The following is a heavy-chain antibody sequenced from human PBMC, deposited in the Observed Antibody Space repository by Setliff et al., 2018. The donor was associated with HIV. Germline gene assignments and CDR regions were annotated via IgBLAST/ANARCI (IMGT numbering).Heavy chain of an antibody. CDR2: INAGNGNR. J-gene: IGHJ1*01. CDR3: ATIRAYYYDSSGQEYFQH. V-gene: IGHV1-3*01. CDR1: GYTFKSYD. Sequence: ASVKVSCKTSGYTFKSYDINWVRQAPGQRPEWMARINAGNGNREYSPKVQGRVTMTSATSTSTVYMEFTSLTSEDTAMYYCATIRAYYYDSSGQEYFQHWGHGSLVTVSS. D-gene: IGHD3-22*01.